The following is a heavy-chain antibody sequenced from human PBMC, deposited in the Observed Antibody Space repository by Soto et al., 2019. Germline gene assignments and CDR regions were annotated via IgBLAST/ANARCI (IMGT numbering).Heavy chain of an antibody. Sequence: EVQLVESGGGLVQPGGSLRLSCAASGFTFSSYWMSWVRQAPGKGLEWVANIKQDGSEKYYVDSVKGRFTISRDIAKNALYLQMNSLRGEDTAVYYCARPRVPTGYFDCWGEGTLVTVFS. J-gene: IGHJ4*02. D-gene: IGHD2-15*01. V-gene: IGHV3-7*04. CDR3: ARPRVPTGYFDC. CDR2: IKQDGSEK. CDR1: GFTFSSYW.